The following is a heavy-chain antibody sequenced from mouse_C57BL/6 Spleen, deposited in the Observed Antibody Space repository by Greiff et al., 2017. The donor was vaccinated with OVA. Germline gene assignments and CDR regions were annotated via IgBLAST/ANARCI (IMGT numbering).Heavy chain of an antibody. CDR2: INPNNGGT. Sequence: VQLQQSGPELVKPGASVKISCKASGYTFTDYYMNWVKQSHGKSLEWIGDINPNNGGTSYNQKFKGKATLTVDKSSSTAYMELRSLTSEDSAVYYCVRYDYDDYFDYWGQGTTLTVSS. D-gene: IGHD2-3*01. CDR3: VRYDYDDYFDY. J-gene: IGHJ2*01. CDR1: GYTFTDYY. V-gene: IGHV1-26*01.